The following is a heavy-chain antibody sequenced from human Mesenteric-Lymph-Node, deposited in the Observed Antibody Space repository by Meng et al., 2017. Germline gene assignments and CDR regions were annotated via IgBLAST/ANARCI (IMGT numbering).Heavy chain of an antibody. J-gene: IGHJ3*02. V-gene: IGHV3-13*01. CDR2: IGTAGDT. CDR1: GFTFSSYD. CDR3: ARANNYDFLPLHGAFDI. Sequence: GGSLRLSGAASGFTFSSYDMHWVRQATGKGLEWFSAIGTAGDTYYPGSVKGRFTISRENAKNSLYLQMNSLRAGDTDVYYCARANNYDFLPLHGAFDIWGQGTMVTVSS. D-gene: IGHD3-3*01.